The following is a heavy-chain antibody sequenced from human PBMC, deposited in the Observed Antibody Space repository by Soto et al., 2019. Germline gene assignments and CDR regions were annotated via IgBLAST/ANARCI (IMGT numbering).Heavy chain of an antibody. D-gene: IGHD6-13*01. CDR3: ARARVYATGPLDF. V-gene: IGHV3-21*06. Sequence: GGSLRLSCSASVFTFTSYTMNWFRQAPGKGLEWVSSISSSSDYIYYADSMKGRVTISRDNAKNSLFLDMNGLTGEDTAVYYCARARVYATGPLDFWGQGTLVTVSS. J-gene: IGHJ4*02. CDR1: VFTFTSYT. CDR2: ISSSSDYI.